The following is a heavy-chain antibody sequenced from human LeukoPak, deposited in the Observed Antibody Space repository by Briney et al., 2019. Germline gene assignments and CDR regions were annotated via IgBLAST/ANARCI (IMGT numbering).Heavy chain of an antibody. CDR3: VRGVGAVRGEVYFDY. CDR2: ITGSGPYM. Sequence: GRSLRLSCAASGFTFSSYVMHWVRLSPGKGLEWVSSITGSGPYMLYADSVKHRFTISRDNTKNLLYLEMNSLRAEDTAMYFCVRGVGAVRGEVYFDYWGQGTLVTVSS. V-gene: IGHV3-21*06. CDR1: GFTFSSYV. J-gene: IGHJ4*02. D-gene: IGHD3-10*01.